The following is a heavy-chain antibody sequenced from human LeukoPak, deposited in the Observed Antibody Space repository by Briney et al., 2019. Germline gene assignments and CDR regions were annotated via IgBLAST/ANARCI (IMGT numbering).Heavy chain of an antibody. V-gene: IGHV3-33*01. CDR2: IWFDGSNK. D-gene: IGHD5-18*01. CDR1: GFISSSYA. CDR3: ARGLGYSYGYGIDY. J-gene: IGHJ4*02. Sequence: EPGGSLRLSCAASGFISSSYAMHWVRQAPGKGPEWVAIIWFDGSNKYYAESVEGRFTISRDNSKNTLYLQMNSLRAEDTAVYSCARGLGYSYGYGIDYWGQGTLVIASS.